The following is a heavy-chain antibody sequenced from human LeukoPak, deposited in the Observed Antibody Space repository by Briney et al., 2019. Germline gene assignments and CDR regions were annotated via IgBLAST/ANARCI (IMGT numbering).Heavy chain of an antibody. CDR2: INHSGST. J-gene: IGHJ6*03. D-gene: IGHD1-20*01. Sequence: SETLSLTCAVYGGSFSGYYWSWIRQPPGKGLEWIGEINHSGSTNYNPSLKSRVTISVDTSNNQFSLKLSSVTAADTAVYYCARWYNWNDYRYYYYYMDVWGKGTTVTVSS. V-gene: IGHV4-34*01. CDR3: ARWYNWNDYRYYYYYMDV. CDR1: GGSFSGYY.